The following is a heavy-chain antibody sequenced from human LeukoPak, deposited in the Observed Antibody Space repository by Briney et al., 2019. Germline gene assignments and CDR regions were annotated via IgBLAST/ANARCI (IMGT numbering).Heavy chain of an antibody. CDR1: GGSLSGYY. CDR2: INHSGST. J-gene: IGHJ3*02. D-gene: IGHD4-11*01. V-gene: IGHV4-34*01. CDR3: ARALRLQKAFDI. Sequence: PSETLSLTCAVYGGSLSGYYWAWIRQPPGKGLEWIGEINHSGSTTYNSSLKSRVTISIDKSKNQFYLRVSSLTAADTAVYYCARALRLQKAFDIWGQGTMVTVSS.